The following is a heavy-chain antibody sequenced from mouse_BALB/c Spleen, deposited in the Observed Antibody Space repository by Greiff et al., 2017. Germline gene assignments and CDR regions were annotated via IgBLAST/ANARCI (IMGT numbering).Heavy chain of an antibody. CDR2: INSNGGST. D-gene: IGHD1-1*01. V-gene: IGHV5-6-2*01. CDR1: GFTFSSYY. Sequence: EVKVVESGGGLVKLGGSLKLSCAASGFTFSSYYMSWVRQTPEKRLELVAAINSNGGSTYYPDTVKGRFTISRDNAKNTLYLQMSSLKSEDTALYYCARHYGSSYYFDYWGQGTTLTVSS. J-gene: IGHJ2*01. CDR3: ARHYGSSYYFDY.